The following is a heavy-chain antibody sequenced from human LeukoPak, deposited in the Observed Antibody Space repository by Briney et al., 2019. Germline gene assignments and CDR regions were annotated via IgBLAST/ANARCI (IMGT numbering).Heavy chain of an antibody. Sequence: PSETLSLTCTVSGVSISSSNSYWGWIRQPPGKGLEWIGSIYYSGNTYYNASLKSQVSISIDTSKNQFSLKLSSVTAVDTAVYYCARDRRNFGELLSYLDYWGQGTLVTVSS. V-gene: IGHV4-39*07. D-gene: IGHD3-10*01. J-gene: IGHJ4*02. CDR2: IYYSGNT. CDR3: ARDRRNFGELLSYLDY. CDR1: GVSISSSNSY.